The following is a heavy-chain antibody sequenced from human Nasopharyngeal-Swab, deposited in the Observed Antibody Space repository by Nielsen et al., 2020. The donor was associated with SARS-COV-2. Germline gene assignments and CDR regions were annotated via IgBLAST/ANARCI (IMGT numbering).Heavy chain of an antibody. D-gene: IGHD3-3*01. CDR1: GFTFSSYW. V-gene: IGHV3-7*01. CDR3: ARDMVRFPGRYYGMDV. Sequence: GGSLRLSCAASGFTFSSYWMSWVRQAPGKGLEWVANIKQDGSEKYYVDSVKGRFTISRDNAKNSLYLQMNSLRAEDTAVYYCARDMVRFPGRYYGMDVWGQGTTVTVSS. CDR2: IKQDGSEK. J-gene: IGHJ6*02.